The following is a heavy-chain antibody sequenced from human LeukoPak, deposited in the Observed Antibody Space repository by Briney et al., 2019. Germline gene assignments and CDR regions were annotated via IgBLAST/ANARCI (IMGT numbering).Heavy chain of an antibody. Sequence: SVKFSCKASGGTFSRYAISWVRQAPGHGLKWMGGINPIFGTANYAQKFQGRVTITADESTSRAYMELSSLRSEDTAVYYCAARLMYYDYVWGSYCREYYYMVVWGKGTTVTISS. D-gene: IGHD3-16*01. J-gene: IGHJ6*03. CDR1: GGTFSRYA. CDR3: AARLMYYDYVWGSYCREYYYMVV. CDR2: INPIFGTA. V-gene: IGHV1-69*13.